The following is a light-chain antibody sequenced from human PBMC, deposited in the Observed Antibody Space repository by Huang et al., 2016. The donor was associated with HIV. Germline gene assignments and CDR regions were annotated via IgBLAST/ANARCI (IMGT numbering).Light chain of an antibody. CDR3: QQYNSGPRT. Sequence: EIVMTQSPATLSVSPGERATLSCRASQIISTNLAWYQQNPGQTPRLLIYGASTGATSIPPRFSAGESDKEFTLTNSSLQSEDFAFYYCQQYNSGPRTFGQGTKVEIK. V-gene: IGKV3-15*01. CDR1: QIISTN. CDR2: GAS. J-gene: IGKJ1*01.